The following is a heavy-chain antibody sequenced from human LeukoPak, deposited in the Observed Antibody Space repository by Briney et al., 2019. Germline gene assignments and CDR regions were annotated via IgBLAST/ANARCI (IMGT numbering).Heavy chain of an antibody. CDR3: ARLWFGESQNDY. CDR1: GFTFSSYG. V-gene: IGHV3-66*01. D-gene: IGHD3-10*01. CDR2: IYTAGGT. Sequence: PGGSLRLSCAASGFTFSSYGMHWVRQAPGKGLECISIIYTAGGTYYADSVKGRFTISRDNSKNTLYLQMNSLRAEDTAVYYCARLWFGESQNDYWGQGTLVTVS. J-gene: IGHJ4*02.